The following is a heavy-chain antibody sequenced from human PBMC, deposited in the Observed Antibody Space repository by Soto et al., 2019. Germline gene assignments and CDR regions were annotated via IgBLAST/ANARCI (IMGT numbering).Heavy chain of an antibody. D-gene: IGHD4-17*01. Sequence: ASVKVSCKASGYTFTNFGISWVRQAPGQGLEWMGWISAYNGNTNYAQNFQGRVTMTTDTSTSTAYMELRSLRSDDTAVYYCARTLYGDNVDYWGRGTLVTVSS. CDR1: GYTFTNFG. V-gene: IGHV1-18*01. CDR2: ISAYNGNT. J-gene: IGHJ4*02. CDR3: ARTLYGDNVDY.